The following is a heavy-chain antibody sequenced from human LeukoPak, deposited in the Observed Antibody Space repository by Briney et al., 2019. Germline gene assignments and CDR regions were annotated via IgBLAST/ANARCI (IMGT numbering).Heavy chain of an antibody. D-gene: IGHD6-13*01. V-gene: IGHV3-30*04. CDR1: GFPLRIYS. J-gene: IGHJ6*04. Sequence: GRSLRLSCALSGFPLRIYSMHWVSQAAGKGLEWVAVISYDGNDKYHAGSVKGRYTTLRDNSKNSLYLQMNSLGGEDTAVYFYAREHEVTGYGGSYNSYFGMDVWGKGTTVTVS. CDR3: AREHEVTGYGGSYNSYFGMDV. CDR2: ISYDGNDK.